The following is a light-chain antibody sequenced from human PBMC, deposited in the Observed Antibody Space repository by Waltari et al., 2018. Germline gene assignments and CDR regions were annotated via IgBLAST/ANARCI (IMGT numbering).Light chain of an antibody. CDR1: SSNIGSHT. Sequence: QSVLTQPPSASGTPGQRVTIPCSGSSSNIGSHTVNWYQQLPGTAPKLLISANNHRPSGVPDRVSGSKSGTSASLAISGLQSEDEADYYCTTWDDSLNGVVFGGGTKLTV. J-gene: IGLJ3*02. CDR3: TTWDDSLNGVV. CDR2: ANN. V-gene: IGLV1-44*01.